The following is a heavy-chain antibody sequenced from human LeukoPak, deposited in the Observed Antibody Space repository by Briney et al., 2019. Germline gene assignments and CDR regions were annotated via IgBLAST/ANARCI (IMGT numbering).Heavy chain of an antibody. Sequence: GGSLRLSCAASGFTLSSYSMHWVRQAPGKGREFVSAISKNGRNTYYGNSMKGRFTISRDISKNTLYLQMGSLRPEDMAVYYCARVDSGSACASWGQGILVTVSS. CDR2: ISKNGRNT. J-gene: IGHJ1*01. V-gene: IGHV3-64*01. CDR3: ARVDSGSACAS. CDR1: GFTLSSYS. D-gene: IGHD6-19*01.